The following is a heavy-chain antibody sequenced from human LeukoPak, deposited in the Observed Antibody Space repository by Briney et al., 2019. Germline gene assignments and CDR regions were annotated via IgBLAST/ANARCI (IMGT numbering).Heavy chain of an antibody. Sequence: SETLSLTCAVYGGSFSGYYWSWIRQPPGKGLEWIGEINHSGSTNYNPSLKSRVTISVDTSKNQFSLKLSSVTAADTAVYYCAKDQRRLPHVDFDYWGQGTLVTVSS. D-gene: IGHD5-18*01. J-gene: IGHJ4*02. CDR1: GGSFSGYY. V-gene: IGHV4-34*01. CDR2: INHSGST. CDR3: AKDQRRLPHVDFDY.